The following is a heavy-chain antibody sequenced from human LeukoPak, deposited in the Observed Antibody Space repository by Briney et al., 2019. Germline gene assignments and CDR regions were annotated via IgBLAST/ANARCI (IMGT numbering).Heavy chain of an antibody. D-gene: IGHD6-19*01. J-gene: IGHJ4*02. CDR2: INSDGSST. CDR1: GFTFSSYW. CDR3: AREGYSSGWYYFDY. Sequence: GGSLRLSCAASGFTFSSYWMHWVRQAPGKGLVWVSRINSDGSSTSYADSVKGRFTISRDNAKNTLYLQMNSLRAEDTAVYYCAREGYSSGWYYFDYWGQGTLVTVSS. V-gene: IGHV3-74*01.